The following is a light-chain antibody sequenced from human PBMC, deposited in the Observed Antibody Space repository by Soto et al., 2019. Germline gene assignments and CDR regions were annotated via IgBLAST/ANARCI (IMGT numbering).Light chain of an antibody. CDR2: GAF. CDR3: LQDYNFPRT. Sequence: SSLYAAVGNRVTITCRASQGIRNDLGWYQQKPGKAPKLLIYGAFSLQSGVPSRFSGRGSGTDFTLTISSLQPEDFATYYCLQDYNFPRTFGQGTKVDIK. J-gene: IGKJ1*01. V-gene: IGKV1-6*01. CDR1: QGIRND.